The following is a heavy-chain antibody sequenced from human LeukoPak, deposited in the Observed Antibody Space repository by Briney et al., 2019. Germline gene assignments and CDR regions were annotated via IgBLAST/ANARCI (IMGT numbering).Heavy chain of an antibody. CDR3: ARLTTVHPYYYYYYMDV. CDR1: GFTFSSYS. J-gene: IGHJ6*03. D-gene: IGHD4-17*01. CDR2: ISSSSSYI. V-gene: IGHV3-21*01. Sequence: LRLSCAASGFTFSSYSMNWVRQAPGKGLEWVSSISSSSSYIYYADSVKGRFTISRDNAKNSLYLQMNSLRAEDTAVYYCARLTTVHPYYYYYYMDVWGKGTTVTVSS.